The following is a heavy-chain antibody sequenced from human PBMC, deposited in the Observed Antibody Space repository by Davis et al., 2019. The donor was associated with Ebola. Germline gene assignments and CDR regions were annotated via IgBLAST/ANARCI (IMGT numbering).Heavy chain of an antibody. J-gene: IGHJ5*02. V-gene: IGHV4-59*12. D-gene: IGHD6-19*01. CDR3: ARESGWYNWFDP. CDR2: IFYTGIT. CDR1: GGSISRYY. Sequence: SETLSLTCNVSGGSISRYYWSWLRQTPGKGLQWIGFIFYTGITNYNPSLKSRVTISLDTSKNQFSLKLSSVTAADTAVYYCARESGWYNWFDPWGQGTLVTVSS.